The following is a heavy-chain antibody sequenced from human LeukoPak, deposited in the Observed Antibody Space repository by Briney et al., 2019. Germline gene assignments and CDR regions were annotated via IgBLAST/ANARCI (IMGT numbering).Heavy chain of an antibody. CDR3: ARHRGYSYGPPRNLDY. V-gene: IGHV4-59*08. D-gene: IGHD5-18*01. CDR1: GGSISSYY. J-gene: IGHJ4*02. CDR2: IYSSGST. Sequence: SETLSLTCTVSGGSISSYYWSWIRRPPGKGLEWIGHIYSSGSTNYNPSLKSRVTISVDTSKNQFSLKLSSVTAADTAVYYCARHRGYSYGPPRNLDYWGQGTLVTVSS.